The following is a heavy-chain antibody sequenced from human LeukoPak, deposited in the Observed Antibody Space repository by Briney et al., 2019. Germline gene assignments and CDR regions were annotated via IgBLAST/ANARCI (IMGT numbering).Heavy chain of an antibody. D-gene: IGHD6-6*01. CDR3: ARGGIAARPRNWFDP. V-gene: IGHV4-34*01. J-gene: IGHJ5*02. CDR2: INHSGST. Sequence: SETLSLTCAVYGGSFSGYYWSWIRQPPGKGLEWIGEINHSGSTNYNPSLKSRVTISVDTSKNQFSLKLSSVTAADTAVYYCARGGIAARPRNWFDPWGQGTLVTVS. CDR1: GGSFSGYY.